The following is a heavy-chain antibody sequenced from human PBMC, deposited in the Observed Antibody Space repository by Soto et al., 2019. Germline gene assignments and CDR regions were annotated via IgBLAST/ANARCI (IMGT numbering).Heavy chain of an antibody. CDR3: ARGTYVDY. V-gene: IGHV1-18*01. CDR1: GYTLNTYG. CDR2: ISANNDHT. J-gene: IGHJ4*02. Sequence: QVQLVQSGAEVKKPGASVKVSCKASGYTLNTYGITWVRQAPGQRLEWMGWISANNDHTNYPQKLQGRVTMATDTSTRTAYMAPRRLTSDDTAVYYCARGTYVDYWGEGTLVTVS.